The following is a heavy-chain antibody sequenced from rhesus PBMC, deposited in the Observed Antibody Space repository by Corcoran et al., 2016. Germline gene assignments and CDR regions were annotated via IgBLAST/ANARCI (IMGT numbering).Heavy chain of an antibody. J-gene: IGHJ4*01. CDR2: INSGGGST. D-gene: IGHD6-25*01. V-gene: IGHV3S42*01. CDR1: GFTFSSYW. Sequence: EVQLVESGGGLAKPGGSLRLSCAASGFTFSSYWMNWVRQTPGKGLEWISAINSGGGSTYYADAVRGRFTISRDNSKNTLSLQMNRLRAEDTAVYYCAKGIAAAGTNYWGQGVLVTVSS. CDR3: AKGIAAAGTNY.